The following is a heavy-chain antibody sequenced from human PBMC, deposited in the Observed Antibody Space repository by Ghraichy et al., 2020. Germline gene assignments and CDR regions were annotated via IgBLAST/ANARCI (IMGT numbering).Heavy chain of an antibody. V-gene: IGHV3-7*03. CDR3: ARGPFVVISDEY. CDR2: IKYDGSEE. J-gene: IGHJ4*02. CDR1: GFTLSSYW. D-gene: IGHD3-22*01. Sequence: GGSLRLSCAASGFTLSSYWMTWVRQAPGKGLEWVANIKYDGSEEYYVDSVKGRFTISRDNAMNSLYLQMNSLRVEDTAVYYCARGPFVVISDEYWGQGTLVTVSS.